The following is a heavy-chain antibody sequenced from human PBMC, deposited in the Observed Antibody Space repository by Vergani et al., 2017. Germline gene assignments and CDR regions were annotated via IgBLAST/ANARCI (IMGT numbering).Heavy chain of an antibody. CDR2: IGTAGDT. V-gene: IGHV3-13*01. D-gene: IGHD6-6*01. CDR1: GFTFSTYD. Sequence: EVQLVESGGGLVQPGGSLRLSCAASGFTFSTYDMHWVRQATGKGLEWVSAIGTAGDTYYPGSVKGRFTISRENAKNSLYLQMNGLRAGDTAVYYCARIDSSSPALDYWGQGTLVTVSS. CDR3: ARIDSSSPALDY. J-gene: IGHJ4*02.